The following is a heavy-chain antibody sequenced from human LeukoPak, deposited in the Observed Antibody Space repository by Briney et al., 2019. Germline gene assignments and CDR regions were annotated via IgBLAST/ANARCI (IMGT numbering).Heavy chain of an antibody. D-gene: IGHD3-22*01. CDR3: ARYYYDSSGYYWFDP. V-gene: IGHV4-59*01. J-gene: IGHJ5*02. CDR1: GGSISSYY. Sequence: SETLSLTCTVSGGSISSYYWSWIRQPPGKGLEWIGYIYCSGSTSYNPSLKSRVTISVDTSKNQFSLKLSSVTAADTAVYYCARYYYDSSGYYWFDPWGQGTLVTVSS. CDR2: IYCSGST.